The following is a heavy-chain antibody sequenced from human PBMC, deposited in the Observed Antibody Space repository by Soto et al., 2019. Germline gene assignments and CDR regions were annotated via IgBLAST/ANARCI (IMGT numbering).Heavy chain of an antibody. CDR3: ARERSAAGTGSFDP. CDR1: GYTFTSYD. Sequence: QVQLVQSGAEVKKPGASVKVSCKASGYTFTSYDINWVRQATGQGLEWMGWMNPNSGNTGYAQKFQGRVTMTRNTSKSTAYIELSSLRSEDTAVYSCARERSAAGTGSFDPWGQGTLVTVSS. CDR2: MNPNSGNT. D-gene: IGHD6-13*01. J-gene: IGHJ5*02. V-gene: IGHV1-8*01.